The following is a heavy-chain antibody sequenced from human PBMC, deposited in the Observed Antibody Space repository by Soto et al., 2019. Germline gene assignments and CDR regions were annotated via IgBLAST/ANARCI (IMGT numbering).Heavy chain of an antibody. D-gene: IGHD3-22*01. CDR2: IYYSGST. Sequence: QLQLQESGPGLVKPSETLSLTCTVSGGSISSSSYYWGWIRQPPGKGLEWIGSIYYSGSTYYNPSLKSRVTKSVNTAKNPFSLEVSSVTGAETAVYYRAGRGAYDSSGYYHAGYWGQGTLVTVSS. CDR3: AGRGAYDSSGYYHAGY. V-gene: IGHV4-39*01. J-gene: IGHJ4*02. CDR1: GGSISSSSYY.